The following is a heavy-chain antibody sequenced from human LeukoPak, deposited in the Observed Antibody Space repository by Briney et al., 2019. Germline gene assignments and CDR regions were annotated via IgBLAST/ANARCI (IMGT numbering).Heavy chain of an antibody. J-gene: IGHJ4*02. Sequence: GGSLRLSCAASGFTFSSYAIHWVRQAPGKGLEWVAVISLDGNNKYYADSVKGRFTISRDNSKNTLYLQMNTLGPEDTAVYYCATALKNVLLWFGEFLAYWGQGTLVTVSS. CDR1: GFTFSSYA. V-gene: IGHV3-30-3*01. CDR2: ISLDGNNK. D-gene: IGHD3-10*01. CDR3: ATALKNVLLWFGEFLAY.